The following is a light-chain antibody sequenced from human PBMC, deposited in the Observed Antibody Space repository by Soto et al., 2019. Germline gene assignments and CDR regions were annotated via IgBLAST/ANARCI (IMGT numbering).Light chain of an antibody. J-gene: IGKJ1*01. CDR3: QQYGSSPPT. CDR2: GAS. Sequence: EIVLTQSPGTLSLSQGERATLSCRASQSVSTNYLDWYKRKPSQAPRLLIYGASSRATVIPHRFSGSGSGTDFTLTITRLETEYGAVYYCQQYGSSPPTLGNGTKVDVK. V-gene: IGKV3-20*01. CDR1: QSVSTNY.